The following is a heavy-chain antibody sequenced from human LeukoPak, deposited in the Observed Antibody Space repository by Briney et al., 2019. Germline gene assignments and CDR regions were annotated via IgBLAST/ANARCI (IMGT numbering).Heavy chain of an antibody. V-gene: IGHV3-15*01. CDR3: TTDLYYYDSSGYPNWFDP. D-gene: IGHD3-22*01. CDR1: GFIFSNAW. Sequence: PGGSLRLSCAASGFIFSNAWMSWVRQAPGKGLEWVGRIKSKTDGGTTDYAAPVKGRFTISRDDSKNTLYLQMNSLKTEDTAVYYCTTDLYYYDSSGYPNWFDPWGQGTLVTVSS. CDR2: IKSKTDGGTT. J-gene: IGHJ5*02.